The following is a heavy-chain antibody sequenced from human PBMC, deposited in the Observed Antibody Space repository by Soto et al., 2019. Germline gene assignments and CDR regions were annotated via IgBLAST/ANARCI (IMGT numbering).Heavy chain of an antibody. V-gene: IGHV2-5*02. D-gene: IGHD3-3*01. CDR2: IYWDDDK. J-gene: IGHJ4*02. CDR3: AHRVLRTVFGLVTTTAIYFDF. Sequence: QITLNESGPMPVNPRQTLTLTCTFSGFSLTTSGVGVGWIRQSPGKAPEWLALIYWDDDKGYSPSLKSRLTFPKDTSMTLVVLTMADLDPADTGTYYCAHRVLRTVFGLVTTTAIYFDFWGQGTPVAVSS. CDR1: GFSLTTSGVG.